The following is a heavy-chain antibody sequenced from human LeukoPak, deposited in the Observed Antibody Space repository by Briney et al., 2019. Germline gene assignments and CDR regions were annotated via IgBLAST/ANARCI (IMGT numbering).Heavy chain of an antibody. Sequence: GGSLRLSCAASGFTVSTTNMSWVRQAPGKGLEWVSLIYVDGRTYYADSVKGRFTISRDNSKNTLYLQVNSLRAEDTAVYYCARRGDGGRSFDYWGQGTLVTVSS. CDR1: GFTVSTTN. D-gene: IGHD4-23*01. CDR2: IYVDGRT. CDR3: ARRGDGGRSFDY. V-gene: IGHV3-53*01. J-gene: IGHJ4*02.